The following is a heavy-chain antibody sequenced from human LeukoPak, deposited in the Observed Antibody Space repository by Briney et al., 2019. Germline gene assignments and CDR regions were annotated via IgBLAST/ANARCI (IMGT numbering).Heavy chain of an antibody. J-gene: IGHJ3*02. CDR1: GGTFSSYA. CDR2: IIPIFGTA. Sequence: SVKVSCKASGGTFSSYAISWVRQAPGQGLEWMGGIIPIFGTANYAQKFQGRVTITADESTSTAYMELSSLRSDDTAVYHCVRDCGGDCYSLGLDAFNMWGQGTMVTVSS. CDR3: VRDCGGDCYSLGLDAFNM. V-gene: IGHV1-69*13. D-gene: IGHD2-21*02.